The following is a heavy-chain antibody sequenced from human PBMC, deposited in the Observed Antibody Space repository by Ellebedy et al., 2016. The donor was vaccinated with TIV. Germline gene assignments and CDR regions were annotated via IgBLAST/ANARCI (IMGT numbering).Heavy chain of an antibody. CDR2: ISRDGSEK. Sequence: GESLKISCAASGFTLNTYGMHWVRQTPDRGLEWVAFISRDGSEKYYVGSVKGRFTISRDISKNTLYLEMNSLRGDDTAVYYCAEEGGSSRGASGMDVWGQGTTVIVSS. CDR3: AEEGGSSRGASGMDV. V-gene: IGHV3-30*18. CDR1: GFTLNTYG. J-gene: IGHJ6*02. D-gene: IGHD6-6*01.